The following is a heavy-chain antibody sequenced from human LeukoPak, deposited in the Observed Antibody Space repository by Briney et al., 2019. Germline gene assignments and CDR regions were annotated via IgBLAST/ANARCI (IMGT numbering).Heavy chain of an antibody. Sequence: SETLSLTCTVSGGSISSYYWSWIRQPPGKGLEWIGYIYYSGSSNYNPSLKSRVTISVDTSKNQFSLKLISVTAADTAVYYCASSIAAAGKNYYYYGMDVWGQGTTVTVSS. J-gene: IGHJ6*02. CDR2: IYYSGSS. V-gene: IGHV4-59*08. CDR3: ASSIAAAGKNYYYYGMDV. CDR1: GGSISSYY. D-gene: IGHD6-13*01.